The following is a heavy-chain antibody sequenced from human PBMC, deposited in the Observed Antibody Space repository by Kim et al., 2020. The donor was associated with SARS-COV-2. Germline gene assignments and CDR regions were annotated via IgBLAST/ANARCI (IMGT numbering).Heavy chain of an antibody. J-gene: IGHJ5*02. CDR3: AARTLWSGYFSHPFDP. CDR1: GFTFTSSA. V-gene: IGHV1-58*01. Sequence: SVKVSCKASGFTFTSSAVQWVRQARGQRLEWIGWIVVGSGNTNYAQKFQERVTITRDMSTSTAYMELSSLRSEDTAVYYCAARTLWSGYFSHPFDPWGQGTLVTVSS. CDR2: IVVGSGNT. D-gene: IGHD3-3*01.